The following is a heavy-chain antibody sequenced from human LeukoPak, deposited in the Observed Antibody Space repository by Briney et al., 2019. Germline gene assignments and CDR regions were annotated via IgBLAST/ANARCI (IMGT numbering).Heavy chain of an antibody. CDR2: IIPIFGTA. CDR1: GGTFSSYA. V-gene: IGHV1-69*05. D-gene: IGHD5-24*01. CDR3: ARSEVGDGYNFYYYYYYMDV. J-gene: IGHJ6*03. Sequence: SVKVSCKASGGTFSSYAVSWVRQAPGQGLEWMGGIIPIFGTANYAQKFQGRVTITTDESTSTAYMELSSLRSEDTAVYYCARSEVGDGYNFYYYYYYMDVWGKGTTVTVSS.